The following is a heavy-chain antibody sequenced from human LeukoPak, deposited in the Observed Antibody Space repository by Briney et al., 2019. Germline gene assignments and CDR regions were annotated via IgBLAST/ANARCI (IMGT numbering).Heavy chain of an antibody. CDR1: GFTFSSYA. CDR2: ISGSGGST. D-gene: IGHD3-22*01. Sequence: GGSLRLSCAASGFTFSSYAMSWVRQAPGKGLEWVSAISGSGGSTYYADSVKGRFTNSRDNSKNTLYLQMNSLRAEDTAVYYCAKDRDNRASYYYDSSGYYGMDVWGQGTTVTVSS. CDR3: AKDRDNRASYYYDSSGYYGMDV. J-gene: IGHJ6*02. V-gene: IGHV3-23*01.